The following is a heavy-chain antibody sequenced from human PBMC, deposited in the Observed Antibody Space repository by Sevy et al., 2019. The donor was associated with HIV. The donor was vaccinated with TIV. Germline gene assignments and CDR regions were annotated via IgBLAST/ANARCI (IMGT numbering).Heavy chain of an antibody. CDR3: ARDRGYDDYGGEFDY. CDR2: ISSSSIYI. V-gene: IGHV3-21*01. D-gene: IGHD4-17*01. CDR1: AFTFSYYS. Sequence: GGSLRLSCAASAFTFSYYSMNWVRQAPGKGLEWVSSISSSSIYIYYAYSVKGRFTISRDNAKNSLYLQMNSLRAEDTAVYYCARDRGYDDYGGEFDYWGQGTLVTVSS. J-gene: IGHJ4*02.